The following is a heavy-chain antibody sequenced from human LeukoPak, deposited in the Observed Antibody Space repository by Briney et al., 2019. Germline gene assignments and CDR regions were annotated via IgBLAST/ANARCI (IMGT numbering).Heavy chain of an antibody. Sequence: SETLSLTCTVSGGSISSSSYYWGWIRQPPGKGLEWIGSIYYSGSTYYNPSLKSRVTISVDTSKNQFSLKLSSVTAADTAVYYCARLDDSGPYIDYWGQGTLVTVSS. CDR2: IYYSGST. CDR1: GGSISSSSYY. D-gene: IGHD3-22*01. CDR3: ARLDDSGPYIDY. J-gene: IGHJ4*02. V-gene: IGHV4-39*01.